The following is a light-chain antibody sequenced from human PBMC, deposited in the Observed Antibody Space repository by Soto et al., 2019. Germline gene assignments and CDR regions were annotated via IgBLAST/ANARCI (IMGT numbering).Light chain of an antibody. CDR2: VAI. J-gene: IGKJ1*01. V-gene: IGKV3-15*01. CDR3: QQYNNWPLT. Sequence: EVVMTQSPATLSVSPGERVTLSCGASQSVGGDVAWYQQKPGQAPRLLIFVAITRATGVPARFSGSGSGTEFTLTISSLQSEDFAVYYCQQYNNWPLTFGQGTRVEL. CDR1: QSVGGD.